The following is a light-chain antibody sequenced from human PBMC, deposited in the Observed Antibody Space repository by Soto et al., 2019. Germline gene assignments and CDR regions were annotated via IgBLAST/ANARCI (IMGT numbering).Light chain of an antibody. J-gene: IGKJ1*01. V-gene: IGKV1-39*01. CDR2: AAS. CDR1: QSISSY. CDR3: QQTYKTPPWT. Sequence: DIQMTQSPSSLSASLRDRVTMTCRASQSISSYLNWYQQKPGRAPKLLIYAASSLQSGVPSRFSGSGSGTDFTLTISSLQPEDFATYYCQQTYKTPPWTFGLGTKV.